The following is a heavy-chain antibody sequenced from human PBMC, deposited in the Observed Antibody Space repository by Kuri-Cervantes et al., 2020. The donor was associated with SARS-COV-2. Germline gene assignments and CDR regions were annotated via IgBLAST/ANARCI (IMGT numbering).Heavy chain of an antibody. J-gene: IGHJ6*02. CDR3: AKSTVTTKIPGMDV. CDR1: GFTFSNAW. CDR2: ISVSGGST. D-gene: IGHD4-17*01. Sequence: ETLSLTCAASGFTFSNAWMNWVRQAPGKGLECVSTISVSGGSTYYTDSVKGRFTISRDNSKNTLYLQMNSLRVEDAAVYYCAKSTVTTKIPGMDVWGRETTVTVSS. V-gene: IGHV3-23*01.